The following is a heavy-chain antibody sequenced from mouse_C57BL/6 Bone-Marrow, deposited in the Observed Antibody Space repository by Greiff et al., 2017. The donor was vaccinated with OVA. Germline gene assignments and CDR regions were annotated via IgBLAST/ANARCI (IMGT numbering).Heavy chain of an antibody. CDR2: ISSGGSYT. CDR3: ARQKGYDGRFAY. D-gene: IGHD2-2*01. J-gene: IGHJ3*01. Sequence: EVKLVESGGDLVKPGGSLKLSCAASGFTFSSYGMSWVCQTPDKRLEWVATISSGGSYTYYPDRVKGRFTISRDNAKKTLYQQMSSLKSEDTAMYYCARQKGYDGRFAYWGQGTLVTVSA. CDR1: GFTFSSYG. V-gene: IGHV5-6*01.